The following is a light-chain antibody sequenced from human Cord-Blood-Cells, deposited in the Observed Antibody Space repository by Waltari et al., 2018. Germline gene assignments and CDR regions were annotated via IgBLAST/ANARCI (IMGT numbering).Light chain of an antibody. CDR1: SSDVGSYNL. V-gene: IGLV2-23*02. J-gene: IGLJ1*01. CDR3: CSYAGSSTGV. CDR2: EVS. Sequence: QSALTQPASVSGSPGQSITISCTGTSSDVGSYNLVSWYQQHPGKAPKLMIYEVSKRPSGVSNRFSGSKSGNTASLTISGLQAEDDADYYCCSYAGSSTGVF.